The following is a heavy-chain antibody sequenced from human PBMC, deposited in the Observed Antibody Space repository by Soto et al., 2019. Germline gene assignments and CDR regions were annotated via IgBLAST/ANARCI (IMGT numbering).Heavy chain of an antibody. V-gene: IGHV4-39*01. D-gene: IGHD3-3*02. CDR1: GGSTSGSSYY. CDR3: ASPNIAFYNLFDL. CDR2: IYYSGST. J-gene: IGHJ5*02. Sequence: SETLSLTCTVSGGSTSGSSYYWGWIRQPPGKGLEWIGSIYYSGSTYYNPSLKSRVTISVDTSKNQFSLKLSSVTAADTAVYYCASPNIAFYNLFDLWGQGTLVTVSS.